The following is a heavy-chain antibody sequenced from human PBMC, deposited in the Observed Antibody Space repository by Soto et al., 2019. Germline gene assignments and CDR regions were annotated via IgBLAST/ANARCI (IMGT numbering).Heavy chain of an antibody. CDR2: IYYSGST. Sequence: QVQLQESGPGLVKPSQTLSLTCTVSGGSISSGGYYWSWIRQHPGKGLEWIGYIYYSGSTYYNPSLKSRVTISVDSSKNQFSLKLSSVTAADTAVYYCARGTSRGGAFDIWGQGTMVTVSS. J-gene: IGHJ3*02. CDR3: ARGTSRGGAFDI. CDR1: GGSISSGGYY. V-gene: IGHV4-31*03. D-gene: IGHD3-10*01.